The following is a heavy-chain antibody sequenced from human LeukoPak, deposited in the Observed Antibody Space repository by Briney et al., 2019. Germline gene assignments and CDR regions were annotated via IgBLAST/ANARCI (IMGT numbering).Heavy chain of an antibody. CDR2: ISAYKGNT. D-gene: IGHD3-3*01. V-gene: IGHV1-18*01. CDR3: ARSITIFGVATLGY. CDR1: GYTFSSYG. J-gene: IGHJ4*02. Sequence: GASVKVSCKASGYTFSSYGISWVRQAPGQGLEWMGWISAYKGNTNYAQKLQGRVTMTTDTSTSTAYMELRSLRSEDTAVYYCARSITIFGVATLGYWGQGTLVTVSS.